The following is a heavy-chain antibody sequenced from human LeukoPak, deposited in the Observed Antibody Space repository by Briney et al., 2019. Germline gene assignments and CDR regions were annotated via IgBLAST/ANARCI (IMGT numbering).Heavy chain of an antibody. V-gene: IGHV4-4*07. CDR2: IYTSGST. Sequence: SETLSLTCSVSGGSISSYYWSWIRQPAGKGLEWIGRIYTSGSTNYNPSLKSRVTMSVDTSKNQFSLKLSSVTAADTAVYYCARDRSAYDSDKRWFYYYMDVWGKGTTVTISS. CDR1: GGSISSYY. D-gene: IGHD5-12*01. J-gene: IGHJ6*03. CDR3: ARDRSAYDSDKRWFYYYMDV.